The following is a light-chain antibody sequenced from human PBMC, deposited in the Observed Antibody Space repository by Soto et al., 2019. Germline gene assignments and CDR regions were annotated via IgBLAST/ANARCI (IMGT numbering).Light chain of an antibody. V-gene: IGKV3-20*01. J-gene: IGKJ5*01. Sequence: ENVLTQSPGTLSLSPGERATLSCRASQSVSSSFVAWYQQKPGQAPRLVIYGAASRATGIPDRFSGSGSGTDFTLTVSRLETEDFAVYYCQQYGSLPITFGQGTRLEMK. CDR2: GAA. CDR1: QSVSSSF. CDR3: QQYGSLPIT.